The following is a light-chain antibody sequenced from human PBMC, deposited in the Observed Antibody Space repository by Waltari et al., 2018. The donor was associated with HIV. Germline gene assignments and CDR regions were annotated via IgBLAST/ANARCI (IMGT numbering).Light chain of an antibody. J-gene: IGLJ2*01. Sequence: QSALTQPASVSGSPGQSLTISCTGTNSHNHVSWYHHHPGKAPKLLIYDVSERPSGVSNRFSGSKSGNTASLTISGLQAEDEADYYCCSYAGSSTLVFGGGTKLTVL. CDR2: DVS. CDR1: NSHNH. CDR3: CSYAGSSTLV. V-gene: IGLV2-23*02.